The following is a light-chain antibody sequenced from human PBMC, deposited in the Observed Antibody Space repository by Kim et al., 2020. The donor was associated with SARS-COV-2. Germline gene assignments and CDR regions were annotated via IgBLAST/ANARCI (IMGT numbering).Light chain of an antibody. CDR3: QQSNTNPWT. V-gene: IGKV1-5*03. CDR2: RAS. CDR1: INSW. J-gene: IGKJ1*01. Sequence: INSWLAWHQQKSGKAPKLLIHRASTLESGVPSRFSGSESGTEFTLTISSLQPDDFATYYCQQSNTNPWTFGQGTKVDIK.